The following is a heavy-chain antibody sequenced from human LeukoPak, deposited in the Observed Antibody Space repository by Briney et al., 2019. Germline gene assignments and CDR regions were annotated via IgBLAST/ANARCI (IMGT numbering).Heavy chain of an antibody. CDR1: GGSISSGDYY. V-gene: IGHV4-30-4*01. D-gene: IGHD6-13*01. J-gene: IGHJ5*02. CDR2: IYYSGST. CDR3: ARVLRLYSGSWYSWFDP. Sequence: PTQTLSLTCTVSGGSISSGDYYWSWIRQPPGKGLEWIGYIYYSGSTYYNPSLKSRVTISVDTSKNQFSLKLSSVTAADTAVYYCARVLRLYSGSWYSWFDPWGQGTLVTVSS.